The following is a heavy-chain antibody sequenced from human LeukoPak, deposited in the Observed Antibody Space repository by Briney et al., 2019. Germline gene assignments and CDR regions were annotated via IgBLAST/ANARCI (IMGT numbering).Heavy chain of an antibody. CDR1: GYTVTSYG. CDR3: ARVLGHHKDIVVVVAATHWFDP. V-gene: IGHV1-18*01. CDR2: ISAYNGNT. D-gene: IGHD2-15*01. Sequence: ASVKVSCKASGYTVTSYGISWVRQAPGQGLERMGWISAYNGNTNYAQKLQGRVTMTTDTSTSTAYMELRSLRSDDTAVYYCARVLGHHKDIVVVVAATHWFDPWGQGTLVTVSS. J-gene: IGHJ5*02.